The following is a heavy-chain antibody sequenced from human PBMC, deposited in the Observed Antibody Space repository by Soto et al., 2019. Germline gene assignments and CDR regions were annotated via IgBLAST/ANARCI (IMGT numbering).Heavy chain of an antibody. Sequence: EVQLVESGGGLVQPGRSLRLSCAASGFTFDDYAMHWVRQAPGKGLEWVSGISWNSGSIGYADSVKGRFTISRDNAKNSLYLQMNSLRAEDTALYYCAKDMGGDSGFVDYYYGMDVWGQGTTVTVSS. CDR1: GFTFDDYA. CDR2: ISWNSGSI. D-gene: IGHD1-26*01. CDR3: AKDMGGDSGFVDYYYGMDV. V-gene: IGHV3-9*01. J-gene: IGHJ6*02.